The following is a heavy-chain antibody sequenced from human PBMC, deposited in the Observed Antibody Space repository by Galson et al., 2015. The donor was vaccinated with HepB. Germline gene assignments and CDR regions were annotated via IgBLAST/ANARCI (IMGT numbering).Heavy chain of an antibody. D-gene: IGHD3-22*01. CDR2: ISSSGSTI. CDR3: ARSYYYDSSGYSPGAFDI. Sequence: SLRLSCAASGFTFSDYYMSWIRQAPGKGLEWVSYISSSGSTIYYADSVKGRFTISRDNAKNSLYLQMNSLRAEDTAVYYCARSYYYDSSGYSPGAFDIWGQGTMVTVSS. J-gene: IGHJ3*02. V-gene: IGHV3-11*01. CDR1: GFTFSDYY.